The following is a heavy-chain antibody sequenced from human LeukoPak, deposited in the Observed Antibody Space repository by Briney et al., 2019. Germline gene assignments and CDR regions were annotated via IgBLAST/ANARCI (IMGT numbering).Heavy chain of an antibody. CDR2: IYYSGST. CDR1: GGSISNYY. D-gene: IGHD3-10*01. V-gene: IGHV4-59*01. Sequence: PSETLSLTCTVSGGSISNYYWTWIRRPPGKGQEWIGYIYYSGSTNYNPSLRSRATISVDTSKKQFSLNLSSVTAADTALYYCARVATMVRGSNGMDVWGKGTTVTVSS. CDR3: ARVATMVRGSNGMDV. J-gene: IGHJ6*04.